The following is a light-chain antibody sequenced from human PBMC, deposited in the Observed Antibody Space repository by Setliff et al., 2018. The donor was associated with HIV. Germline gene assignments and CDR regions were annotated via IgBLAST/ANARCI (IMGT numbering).Light chain of an antibody. CDR2: DVS. Sequence: QSALTQPASVSGSPGQSITISCTGTSSDVGGYNYVSWYPQHPGKAPKLMIYDVSKRPSGVSNRFSGSKSGNTASLTISGLQAEDEADYYCSSYTSSSTVVFGGGTKVTVL. V-gene: IGLV2-14*01. J-gene: IGLJ2*01. CDR1: SSDVGGYNY. CDR3: SSYTSSSTVV.